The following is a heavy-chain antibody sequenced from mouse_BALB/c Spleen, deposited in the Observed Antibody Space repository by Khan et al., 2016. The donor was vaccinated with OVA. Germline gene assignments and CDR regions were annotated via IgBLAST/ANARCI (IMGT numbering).Heavy chain of an antibody. J-gene: IGHJ4*01. CDR1: GYSFTNYG. CDR3: SRPPYLSYTLDH. CDR2: INTYTGKP. D-gene: IGHD2-10*01. V-gene: IGHV9-3-1*01. Sequence: QIQLVQSGPELKKPGETVKISCKASGYSFTNYGMNWVKQSPGKALKWMGWINTYTGKPTYADDFKGRFAFSLETSASTDYLQINNLKNDDTATDCCSRPPYLSYTLDHWGQGTSVTVSA.